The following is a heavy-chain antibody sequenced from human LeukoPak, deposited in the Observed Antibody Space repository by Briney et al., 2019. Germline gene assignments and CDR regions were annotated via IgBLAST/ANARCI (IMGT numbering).Heavy chain of an antibody. D-gene: IGHD2-2*01. V-gene: IGHV3-33*01. Sequence: GGSLRLSCAASGFTFSSYGMHWVRQAPGKGLEWVAVIWYDGSNKYYADSVKGRFTISRDNSKNTLYLQMNSLRAEDTAVYYCARDGADEDVVVPAASLDFDYWGQGTLVTVSS. CDR2: IWYDGSNK. J-gene: IGHJ4*02. CDR1: GFTFSSYG. CDR3: ARDGADEDVVVPAASLDFDY.